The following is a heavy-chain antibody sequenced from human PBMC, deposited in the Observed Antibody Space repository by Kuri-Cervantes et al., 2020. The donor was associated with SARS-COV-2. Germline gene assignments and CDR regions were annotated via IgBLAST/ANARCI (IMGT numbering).Heavy chain of an antibody. CDR1: GFTFSSYS. CDR3: ARGSSWAPDAFDI. CDR2: ISSSSSYI. J-gene: IGHJ3*02. V-gene: IGHV3-21*04. Sequence: GESLKISCAASGFTFSSYSMNWVRQAPGKGLEWVSSISSSSSYIYYADSVKGRFTISRDNAKNSLYLQMNSLRAEDTALYYCARGSSWAPDAFDIWGQGTVVTVSS. D-gene: IGHD6-13*01.